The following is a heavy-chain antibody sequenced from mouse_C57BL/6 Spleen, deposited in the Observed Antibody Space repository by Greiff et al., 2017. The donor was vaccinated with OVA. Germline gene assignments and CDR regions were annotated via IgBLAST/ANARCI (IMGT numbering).Heavy chain of an antibody. V-gene: IGHV1-53*01. CDR2: INPSNGGT. CDR1: GYTFTSYW. J-gene: IGHJ4*01. D-gene: IGHD3-2*02. Sequence: VKLQQPGTELVKPGASVKLSCKASGYTFTSYWMHWVKQRPGQGLEWIGNINPSNGGTNYNEKFKSKATLTVDKSSSTAYMQLSSLTSEDSAVYYCAREGSGYVNYYAMDYWGQGTSVTVSS. CDR3: AREGSGYVNYYAMDY.